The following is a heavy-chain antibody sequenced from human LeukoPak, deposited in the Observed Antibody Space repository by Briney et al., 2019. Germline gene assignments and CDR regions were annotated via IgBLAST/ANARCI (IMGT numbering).Heavy chain of an antibody. D-gene: IGHD6-19*01. Sequence: GRSLRLSCAASGFTFSSYGMHWVRQAPGKGLEWVAVISYDGSHKYYADSVKGGLIISRDNSKNTLYLQMNSLRAEDTAVYYCAKDASDSSGWYYFDYWGQGTLVTVSS. CDR2: ISYDGSHK. CDR3: AKDASDSSGWYYFDY. J-gene: IGHJ4*02. CDR1: GFTFSSYG. V-gene: IGHV3-30*18.